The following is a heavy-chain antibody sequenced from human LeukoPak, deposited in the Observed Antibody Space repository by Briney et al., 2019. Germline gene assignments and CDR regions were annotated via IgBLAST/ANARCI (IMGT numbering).Heavy chain of an antibody. CDR1: GLTFSDTN. D-gene: IGHD4-17*01. Sequence: GSLRLSCVASGLTFSDTNLAWIRQAPGKGLEWISYIRGVPTDLYYADSVKGRFTISRDNAKNSLYLQMNSLRAEDAAIYYCARRARDFGDSHAFDVWGQGTMVTVSS. CDR2: IRGVPTDL. J-gene: IGHJ3*01. CDR3: ARRARDFGDSHAFDV. V-gene: IGHV3-11*01.